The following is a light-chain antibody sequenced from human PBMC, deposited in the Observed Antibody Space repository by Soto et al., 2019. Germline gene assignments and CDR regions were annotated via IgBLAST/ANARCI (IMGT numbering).Light chain of an antibody. CDR3: TSYTSISLYV. CDR1: SSDIGTYNH. J-gene: IGLJ1*01. V-gene: IGLV2-14*01. CDR2: EVS. Sequence: QSVLTQPASVSGSPGQSITISCSGTSSDIGTYNHVAWFQQFPGKTPKLMIYEVSNRPSGVSNRFSGSKSGNTASLTISGLQAVDEADYYCTSYTSISLYVFGTGTKVTVL.